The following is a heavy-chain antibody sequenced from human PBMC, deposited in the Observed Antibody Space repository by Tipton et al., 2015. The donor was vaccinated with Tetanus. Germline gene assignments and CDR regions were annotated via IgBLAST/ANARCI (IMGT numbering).Heavy chain of an antibody. CDR3: TRVVFGGGSYSSDF. CDR1: SGSINSHY. D-gene: IGHD1-26*01. J-gene: IGHJ4*02. Sequence: TLSLTCNVSSGSINSHYWGWVRQPPGKGLEWIGFLSFTGNARSNPSLKSRVTMSVDRSKNHFSLKVNSVTLADTAMYYCTRVVFGGGSYSSDFWGQGTLVTVSS. CDR2: LSFTGNA. V-gene: IGHV4-59*11.